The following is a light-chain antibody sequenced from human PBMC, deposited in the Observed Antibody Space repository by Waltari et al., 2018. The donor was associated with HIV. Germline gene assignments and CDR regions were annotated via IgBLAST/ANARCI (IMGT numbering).Light chain of an antibody. J-gene: IGKJ4*01. V-gene: IGKV4-1*01. CDR1: QSVLYSSNSKNF. CDR3: QQYYSTPLT. Sequence: DIVMTQSPDSLAVSLGERATINCKSSQSVLYSSNSKNFLAWYQQKPRQPPKLLIYWASTRESGVPDRFSGSGSGTDFTLTISGLQAEDVAVYYCQQYYSTPLTFGGGTKVEIK. CDR2: WAS.